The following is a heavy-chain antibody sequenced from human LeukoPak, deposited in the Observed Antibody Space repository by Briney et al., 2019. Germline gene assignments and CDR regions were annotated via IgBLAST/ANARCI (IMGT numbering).Heavy chain of an antibody. CDR3: ASTYRHYCYYMDV. J-gene: IGHJ6*03. D-gene: IGHD4-11*01. Sequence: PSETLSLTCTVSGGSISSYYWSWIRQPPGKGLEWIGYIYYSGSTNYNPSLKSRVTISVDTSKNQFSLKLSSVTAADTAVYYCASTYRHYCYYMDVWGKGTTVTVSS. CDR2: IYYSGST. CDR1: GGSISSYY. V-gene: IGHV4-59*01.